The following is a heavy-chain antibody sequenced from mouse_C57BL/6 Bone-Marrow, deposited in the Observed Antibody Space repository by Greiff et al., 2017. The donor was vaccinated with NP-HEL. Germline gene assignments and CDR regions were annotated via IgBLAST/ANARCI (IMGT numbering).Heavy chain of an antibody. J-gene: IGHJ4*01. Sequence: EVQLQQSGTVLARPGASVKMSCKTSGYTFTSYWMHWVKQRPGQGLEWIGAIYPGNSDTSYNQKFKGKAKLTAVTSASTAYMELSSLTNEDSSVYYCTRRNAYYSNYDAMDYWGQGTSVTVSS. CDR3: TRRNAYYSNYDAMDY. CDR1: GYTFTSYW. CDR2: IYPGNSDT. D-gene: IGHD2-5*01. V-gene: IGHV1-5*01.